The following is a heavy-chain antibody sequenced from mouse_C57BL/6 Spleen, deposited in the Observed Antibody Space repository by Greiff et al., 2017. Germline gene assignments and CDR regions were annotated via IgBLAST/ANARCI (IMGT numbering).Heavy chain of an antibody. CDR2: IDPSDSYT. D-gene: IGHD4-1*01. Sequence: VQLQQPGAELVKPGASVKLSCKASGYTFTSYWMQWVKQRPGQGLEWIGEIDPSDSYTNYNQKFKGKATLTVDTSSSTAYMQLSSRTSEDAAVYYCALFWAPFDYWGQGTTLTVSS. CDR1: GYTFTSYW. J-gene: IGHJ2*01. CDR3: ALFWAPFDY. V-gene: IGHV1-50*01.